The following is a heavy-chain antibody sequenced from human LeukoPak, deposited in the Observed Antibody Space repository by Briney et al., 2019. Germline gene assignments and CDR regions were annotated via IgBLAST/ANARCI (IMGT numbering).Heavy chain of an antibody. J-gene: IGHJ4*02. CDR1: GGSLSGYY. D-gene: IGHD3-10*01. CDR2: IYTSGST. Sequence: SETLSLTCTVSGGSLSGYYWSWVRQPAGKGLGWIGRIYTSGSTNYHPSLKSRVTMSVDTPKNQFSLKLSSVTAADTAVYFCASLTYYGSGSYYYFDFWGQGTLVTVSS. V-gene: IGHV4-4*07. CDR3: ASLTYYGSGSYYYFDF.